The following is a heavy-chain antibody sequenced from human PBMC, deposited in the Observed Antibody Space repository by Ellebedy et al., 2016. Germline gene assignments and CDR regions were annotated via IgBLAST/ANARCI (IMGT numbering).Heavy chain of an antibody. CDR3: ARGEGGSGSYYNEDWFNP. Sequence: SETLSLXXTVSGGSISSSSYYWGWIRQPPGKGLEWIGSIYYSGSTYYNPSLKSRVTISVDTSKNQFSLKLSSVTAADTAVYYCARGEGGSGSYYNEDWFNPWGQGTLVTVSS. V-gene: IGHV4-39*07. CDR1: GGSISSSSYY. D-gene: IGHD3-10*01. CDR2: IYYSGST. J-gene: IGHJ5*02.